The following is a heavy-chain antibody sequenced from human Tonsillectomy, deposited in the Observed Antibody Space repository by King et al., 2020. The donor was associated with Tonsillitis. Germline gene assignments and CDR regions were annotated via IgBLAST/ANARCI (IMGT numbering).Heavy chain of an antibody. CDR2: ISSSSSYI. D-gene: IGHD1-26*01. V-gene: IGHV3-21*01. J-gene: IGHJ4*02. Sequence: VQLVESGGGLVKPGGSLRLSCAASGFTFSSYSMNWVRQAPGKGLEWVSSISSSSSYIYYADAVKGRFTISRDNAKNSLYLQMNSLRAEDTAVYYCASGDSGSYYRVFGSPPTHDYWGQGTLVTVSS. CDR1: GFTFSSYS. CDR3: ASGDSGSYYRVFGSPPTHDY.